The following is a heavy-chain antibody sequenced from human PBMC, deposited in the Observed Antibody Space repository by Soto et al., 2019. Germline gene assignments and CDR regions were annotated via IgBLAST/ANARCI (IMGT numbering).Heavy chain of an antibody. CDR2: ISWNSGSI. J-gene: IGHJ3*02. Sequence: GGSLRLSCAASGFTFDDYAMHWVRQAPGKGLEWVSGISWNSGSIGYADSVKGRFTISRDNAKNSLYLQMNRLRAEDTALYYCGKGASAAMPDAFDIWGQGTMVTVSS. CDR3: GKGASAAMPDAFDI. V-gene: IGHV3-9*01. CDR1: GFTFDDYA. D-gene: IGHD2-2*01.